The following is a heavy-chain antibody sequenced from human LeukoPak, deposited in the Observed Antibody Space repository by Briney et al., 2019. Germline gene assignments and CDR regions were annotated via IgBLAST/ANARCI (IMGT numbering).Heavy chain of an antibody. V-gene: IGHV3-30*04. CDR2: IGYDGVNK. Sequence: GGSLRLSCTASGFTFSSYPMHWVRQAPGKGLEWVAVIGYDGVNKVYTDSVKGRFTISRDDSKSTLYLQMDSLRAEDTAVYYCARVRERSYYYDSSVGSLLDYWGQGTLVTVSS. CDR3: ARVRERSYYYDSSVGSLLDY. D-gene: IGHD3-22*01. CDR1: GFTFSSYP. J-gene: IGHJ4*02.